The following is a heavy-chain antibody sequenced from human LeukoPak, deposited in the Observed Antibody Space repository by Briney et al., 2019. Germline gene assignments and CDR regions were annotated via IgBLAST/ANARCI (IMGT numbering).Heavy chain of an antibody. J-gene: IGHJ5*02. Sequence: EASVKVSCKASGYTFTSYGISRVRQAPGQGLEWMGWISAYNGSTNYAQKLQGRVTMTTDTSTSTAYMELRSLRSDDTAVYYCARFSRQQLSDPWGQGTLVTVSS. CDR1: GYTFTSYG. CDR2: ISAYNGST. CDR3: ARFSRQQLSDP. D-gene: IGHD6-13*01. V-gene: IGHV1-18*01.